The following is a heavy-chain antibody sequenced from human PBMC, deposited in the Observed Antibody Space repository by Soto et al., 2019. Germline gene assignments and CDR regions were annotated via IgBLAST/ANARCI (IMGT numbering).Heavy chain of an antibody. CDR3: AKDQVLLWFGARIEDYYMDV. D-gene: IGHD3-10*01. J-gene: IGHJ6*03. CDR2: ISGSGGST. Sequence: GGSLRLSCAASGFTFSSYAMSWVRQAPGKGLEWVSAISGSGGSTYYADSVKGRFTISRDNSKNTLYLQMNSLRAEDTAVYYCAKDQVLLWFGARIEDYYMDVWGKGTTVTVSS. CDR1: GFTFSSYA. V-gene: IGHV3-23*01.